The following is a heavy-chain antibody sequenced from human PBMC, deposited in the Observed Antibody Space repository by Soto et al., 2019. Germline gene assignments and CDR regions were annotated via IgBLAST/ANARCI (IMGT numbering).Heavy chain of an antibody. CDR1: GFSFTSYW. D-gene: IGHD6-25*01. CDR3: VRPRGPYYYYYGADV. Sequence: GESLKISCKASGFSFTSYWIGWVRQKPGKGLEWMGIIYPGDSNTRYSPSFQGQVTISADKSISSAYLQWSSLKASDTAMYYCVRPRGPYYYYYGADVWGPGTTVTVSS. V-gene: IGHV5-51*01. J-gene: IGHJ6*02. CDR2: IYPGDSNT.